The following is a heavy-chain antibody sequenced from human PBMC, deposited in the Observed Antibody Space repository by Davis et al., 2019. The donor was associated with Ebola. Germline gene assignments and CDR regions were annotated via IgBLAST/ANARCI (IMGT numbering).Heavy chain of an antibody. J-gene: IGHJ4*02. D-gene: IGHD4-11*01. CDR3: ARGPGGNYRAAEFDY. V-gene: IGHV1-24*01. Sequence: AASVKVSCKVSGYTLAVFSIHWVRLTPGKGPEWLGGFDPEEGETVSAQNFQGRVTMTRNNSISTAYMELSSLRSEDTAVYYCARGPGGNYRAAEFDYWGQGTLVTVSS. CDR2: FDPEEGET. CDR1: GYTLAVFS.